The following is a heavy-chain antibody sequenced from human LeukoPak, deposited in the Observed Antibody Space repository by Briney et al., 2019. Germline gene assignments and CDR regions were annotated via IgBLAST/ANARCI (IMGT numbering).Heavy chain of an antibody. Sequence: ESGPTLVKPTQTLTLTCTFSGFSLSTSGVGVGWIRQPPGKALEWLALIYWNDDKRYSPSLKSRLTITKDTSKNQVVLTMTNMDPVDTATYYCAHSGYDILTGWGAFDIWGQGTMVTVSS. CDR3: AHSGYDILTGWGAFDI. V-gene: IGHV2-5*01. J-gene: IGHJ3*02. CDR1: GFSLSTSGVG. D-gene: IGHD3-9*01. CDR2: IYWNDDK.